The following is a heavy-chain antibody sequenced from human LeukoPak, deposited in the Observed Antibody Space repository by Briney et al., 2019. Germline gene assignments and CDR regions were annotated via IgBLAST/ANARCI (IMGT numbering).Heavy chain of an antibody. V-gene: IGHV1-69*13. CDR2: IIPIFGTA. D-gene: IGHD3-9*01. CDR3: AREGDILTGYAFDY. CDR1: GGTFSSYA. Sequence: ASVKVSCKASGGTFSSYAISWVRRAPGQGLEWMGGIIPIFGTANYAQKFQGRVTITADESTSTAYVELSSLRSEDTAVYYCAREGDILTGYAFDYWGQGTLVTVSS. J-gene: IGHJ4*02.